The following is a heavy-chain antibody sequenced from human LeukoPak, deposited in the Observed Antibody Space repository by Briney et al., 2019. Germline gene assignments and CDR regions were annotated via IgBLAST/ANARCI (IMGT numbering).Heavy chain of an antibody. V-gene: IGHV3-30*04. CDR3: ARSNGYFDY. CDR2: TSYDGRNR. D-gene: IGHD2-8*01. J-gene: IGHJ4*02. CDR1: GFAFGRYT. Sequence: GGSLRLSCAASGFAFGRYTMHWVRQAPGKGLEWVAVTSYDGRNRYYADSVKGRFTISRDNSNNTLYLQMNSLRTEDTAMYYCARSNGYFDYWGQGTLVTASS.